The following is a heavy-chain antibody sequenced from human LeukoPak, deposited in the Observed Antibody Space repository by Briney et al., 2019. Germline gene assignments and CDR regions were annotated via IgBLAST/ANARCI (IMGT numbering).Heavy chain of an antibody. D-gene: IGHD3-22*01. J-gene: IGHJ3*02. V-gene: IGHV3-7*01. Sequence: GGSLRLSCAASGFTFSSYWMSWVRQAPGKGREWVANIKQDGSEKYYVDSVKGRFSISRDNAKNSLYLQMNSLRAEDTAVYYCASKSDYYDSSGPDAFDIWGQGTMVTVSS. CDR2: IKQDGSEK. CDR1: GFTFSSYW. CDR3: ASKSDYYDSSGPDAFDI.